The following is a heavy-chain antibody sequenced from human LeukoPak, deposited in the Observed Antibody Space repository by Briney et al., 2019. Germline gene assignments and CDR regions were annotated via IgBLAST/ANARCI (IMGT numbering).Heavy chain of an antibody. CDR2: IYYSGST. J-gene: IGHJ4*02. D-gene: IGHD5-24*01. Sequence: PSETLSLTCTVSGGSISIYYWSWIRQPPGKGLEWIGYIYYSGSTNYNPSLESRVTISLDTSKNQFSLKLSSVTAADTAVYYCARRDGCNVHFDYWGQGTLVTVSS. V-gene: IGHV4-59*01. CDR3: ARRDGCNVHFDY. CDR1: GGSISIYY.